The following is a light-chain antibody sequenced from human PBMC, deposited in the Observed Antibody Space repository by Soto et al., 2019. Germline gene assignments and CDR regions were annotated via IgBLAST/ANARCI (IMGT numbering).Light chain of an antibody. CDR2: GAS. V-gene: IGKV3-20*01. CDR3: QQYGSPGT. CDR1: QSVSSSY. Sequence: EIGLTQSPGTLSLSPGEGATLSCWTSQSVSSSYLAWYKQKPGQAPRLLIYGASNRATGIPDRLSGSGSGTEFTLTISRLEPEDFAVYYCQQYGSPGTFGHGTKVDIK. J-gene: IGKJ1*01.